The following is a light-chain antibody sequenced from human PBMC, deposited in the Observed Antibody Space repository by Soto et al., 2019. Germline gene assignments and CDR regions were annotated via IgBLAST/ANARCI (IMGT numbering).Light chain of an antibody. V-gene: IGKV3-15*01. Sequence: EVVMTQSPATLSVSPGEGATLSCRASQSVSSDLAWYHQKPGQAPRLLIYGASTRATGIPARFSGSGSGTEFTLTINSLQSEDFAVYYCQQYNNWPPITFGQGTRLEIK. CDR3: QQYNNWPPIT. J-gene: IGKJ5*01. CDR1: QSVSSD. CDR2: GAS.